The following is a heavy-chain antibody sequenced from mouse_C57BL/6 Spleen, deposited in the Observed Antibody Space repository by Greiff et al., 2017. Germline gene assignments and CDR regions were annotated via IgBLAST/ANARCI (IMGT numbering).Heavy chain of an antibody. CDR1: GYTFTSYG. D-gene: IGHD1-1*01. J-gene: IGHJ4*01. CDR2: IYPRSGNT. V-gene: IGHV1-81*01. Sequence: QVQLQQSGAELARPGASVKLSCKASGYTFTSYGISWVKQRTGQGLEWIGEIYPRSGNTYYNEQLKGKATLSADKSSSTAYMELRILTSEDSAVYFCARSLLLRYYAMDYWGQGTSVTVSS. CDR3: ARSLLLRYYAMDY.